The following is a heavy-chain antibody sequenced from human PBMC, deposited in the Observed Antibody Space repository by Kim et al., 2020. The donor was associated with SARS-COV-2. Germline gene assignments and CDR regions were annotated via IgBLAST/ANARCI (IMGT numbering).Heavy chain of an antibody. D-gene: IGHD3-9*01. CDR3: AGADRYFDWSGAFDI. Sequence: SLKSRVTISVDTSKNQFSLKLSSVTAADTAVYYCAGADRYFDWSGAFDIWGQGTMVTVSS. J-gene: IGHJ3*02. V-gene: IGHV4-31*02.